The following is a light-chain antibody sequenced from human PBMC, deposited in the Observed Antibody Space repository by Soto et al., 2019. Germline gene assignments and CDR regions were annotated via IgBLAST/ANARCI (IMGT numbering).Light chain of an antibody. CDR2: DAS. J-gene: IGKJ1*01. V-gene: IGKV1-33*01. CDR3: QQSYTMPRT. Sequence: DIQMTQSPSSLSASVGDRVTITCQASQDISNYLNWYQQKPGKAPKLLIYDASNLETGVPSRFSGSGSGTDFTFTISSLQPEDIATYYCQQSYTMPRTFGQGTKVDIK. CDR1: QDISNY.